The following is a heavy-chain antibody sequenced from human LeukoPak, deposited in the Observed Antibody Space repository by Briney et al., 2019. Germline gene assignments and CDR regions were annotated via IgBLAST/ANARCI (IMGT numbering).Heavy chain of an antibody. J-gene: IGHJ4*02. Sequence: ASVKVPCKASGYTFTSYDINWVRQATGQGLEWMGWMNPNSGNTGYAQKFQGRVTMTRDTSISTAYMELSSLTSEGSAVYYCARGRGSGSGWRRFDYWGQGTLVTVSS. D-gene: IGHD6-19*01. CDR3: ARGRGSGSGWRRFDY. CDR2: MNPNSGNT. V-gene: IGHV1-8*01. CDR1: GYTFTSYD.